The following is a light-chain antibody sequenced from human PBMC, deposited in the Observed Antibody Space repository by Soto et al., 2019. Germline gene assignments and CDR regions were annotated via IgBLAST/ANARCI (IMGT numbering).Light chain of an antibody. CDR1: QGISSF. CDR2: AAS. V-gene: IGKV1-9*01. Sequence: DIQLTQSRSFLSASAGDRVTITCRASQGISSFLAWYQQKPGRAPKLLIYAASTLQSGVPSRFSGSGSGTEFTLTITSLQPEDFATYYCQQLNFFPITFGQGTRLEIK. CDR3: QQLNFFPIT. J-gene: IGKJ5*01.